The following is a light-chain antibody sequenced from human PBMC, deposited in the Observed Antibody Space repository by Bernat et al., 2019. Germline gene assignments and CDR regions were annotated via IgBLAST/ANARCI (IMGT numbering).Light chain of an antibody. Sequence: QSVLTQPPSASGTPGQRVTMSCSGSSSNIAINTVNWYQQLPGTAPKLLIYNNNPRPSGVPDRFSGSRSGASASVAVSGLQSEDEADYYCAVWDDSLNGPAFGGGTKLTVL. J-gene: IGLJ2*01. CDR3: AVWDDSLNGPA. CDR2: NNN. V-gene: IGLV1-44*01. CDR1: SSNIAINT.